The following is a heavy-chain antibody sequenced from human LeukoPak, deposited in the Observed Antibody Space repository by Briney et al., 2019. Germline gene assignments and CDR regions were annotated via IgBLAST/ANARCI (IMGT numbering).Heavy chain of an antibody. Sequence: ASVKVSCKASGYTFTSYYMHWVRQAPGQGLEWMGIINPSGGSTSYAQKFQGRVTITADKSTSTAYMELSSLRSEDTAVYYCAKDFFGGSYGPWTFDYWGQGTLVTVSS. CDR1: GYTFTSYY. CDR3: AKDFFGGSYGPWTFDY. J-gene: IGHJ4*02. D-gene: IGHD1-26*01. V-gene: IGHV1-46*01. CDR2: INPSGGST.